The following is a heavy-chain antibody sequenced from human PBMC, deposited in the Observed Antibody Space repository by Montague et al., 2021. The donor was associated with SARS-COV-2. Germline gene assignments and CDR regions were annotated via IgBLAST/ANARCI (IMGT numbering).Heavy chain of an antibody. D-gene: IGHD6-19*01. Sequence: CAISGDSVCSNSAAWNWIRQSPSRGLEWLGRTYYRSKWYNDYAVSVRGRITINPDTSKNLFSLQLNSVTPEDTPVYYCARGDEEQWLVHYYYYGMDVWGQGTTVTVSS. V-gene: IGHV6-1*01. CDR3: ARGDEEQWLVHYYYYGMDV. CDR1: GDSVCSNSAA. CDR2: TYYRSKWYN. J-gene: IGHJ6*02.